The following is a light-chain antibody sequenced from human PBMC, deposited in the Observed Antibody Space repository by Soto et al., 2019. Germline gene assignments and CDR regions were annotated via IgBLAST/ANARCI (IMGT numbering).Light chain of an antibody. Sequence: DIVMTQSPDSLAVSLGERATINCKSRQSVLYSTNNKNYLAWYQQKPGQPPKLLIYWATTRESGVPDRFSGSGSGTDFTLTISSLQAEDVAVYYCQQYYITPLTCRGGPKLEI. CDR1: QSVLYSTNNKNY. V-gene: IGKV4-1*01. CDR2: WAT. J-gene: IGKJ4*01. CDR3: QQYYITPLT.